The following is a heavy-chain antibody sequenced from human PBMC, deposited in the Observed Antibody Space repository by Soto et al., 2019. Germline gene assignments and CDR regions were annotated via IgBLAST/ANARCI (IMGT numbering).Heavy chain of an antibody. J-gene: IGHJ4*02. CDR1: GFTFSSYS. V-gene: IGHV3-48*01. CDR2: ISSSSSTI. CDR3: ARDLGYCSGGSCYSGIDAFDY. D-gene: IGHD2-15*01. Sequence: EVQLVESGGGLVQPGGSLRLSCAASGFTFSSYSMNWVRQAPGKGLEWVSYISSSSSTIYYADSVKGRFTISRDNAKNSLYLQMNSLRAEDKAVYYCARDLGYCSGGSCYSGIDAFDYWGQGTLVTVSS.